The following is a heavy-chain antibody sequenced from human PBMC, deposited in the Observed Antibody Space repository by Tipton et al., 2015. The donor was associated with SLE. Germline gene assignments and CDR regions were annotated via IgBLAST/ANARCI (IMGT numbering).Heavy chain of an antibody. CDR1: GFTFSSHW. CDR3: TRDSPLRDHALNAFDV. CDR2: INTDGSDA. J-gene: IGHJ3*01. V-gene: IGHV3-74*01. D-gene: IGHD3-16*01. Sequence: GYLRLSCAASGFTFSSHWMHWVRQGPGKGLVWVSRINTDGSDAVYADSVNGRFTVSRDNVKNTMYLDMNSLKAEDTAVYYCTRDSPLRDHALNAFDVWGRGTVVTASS.